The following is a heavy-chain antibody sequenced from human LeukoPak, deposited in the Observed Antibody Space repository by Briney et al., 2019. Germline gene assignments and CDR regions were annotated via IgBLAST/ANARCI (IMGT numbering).Heavy chain of an antibody. CDR3: ARAPQWAAVGTFDY. CDR1: GGSISNYY. Sequence: SETLSLTCTVSGGSISNYYWSWIRQPPGKGLEWIADIYYSGSTNYNPSLKSRVTISVDTSKNQFSLKVSSVTAADTAVYYCARAPQWAAVGTFDYWGQGTLVTVSS. J-gene: IGHJ4*02. D-gene: IGHD6-13*01. V-gene: IGHV4-59*01. CDR2: IYYSGST.